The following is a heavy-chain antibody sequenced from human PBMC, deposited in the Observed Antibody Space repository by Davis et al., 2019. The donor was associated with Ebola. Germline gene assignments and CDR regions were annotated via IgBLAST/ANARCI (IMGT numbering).Heavy chain of an antibody. J-gene: IGHJ4*02. CDR2: IKEDGSEK. CDR1: GFTFSRSW. Sequence: GESLKISCVASGFTFSRSWMNWVRQAPGQGLEWVASIKEDGSEKYHVHSVEGRFTISRDNSKNTLFLQMDSLRPEDSAVYHCARDEPGDFPFRYWDQGTLVTVSS. D-gene: IGHD7-27*01. V-gene: IGHV3-7*01. CDR3: ARDEPGDFPFRY.